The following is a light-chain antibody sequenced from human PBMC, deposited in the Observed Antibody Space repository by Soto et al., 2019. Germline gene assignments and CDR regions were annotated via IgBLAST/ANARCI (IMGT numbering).Light chain of an antibody. Sequence: QPVLTQPPSVYGAPGQRVTISCTGSSSTIGAGFDVHWYQQLPGTAPKLLIYGDTNRPSGVPDRFSGSKSGTSASLVITGLQAEDEADYYCQSYDTALSVYVEFGGGTKLTVL. V-gene: IGLV1-40*01. CDR1: SSTIGAGFD. CDR3: QSYDTALSVYVE. J-gene: IGLJ2*01. CDR2: GDT.